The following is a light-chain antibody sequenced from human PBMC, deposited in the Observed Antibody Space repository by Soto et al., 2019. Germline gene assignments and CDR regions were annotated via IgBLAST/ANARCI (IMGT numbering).Light chain of an antibody. CDR1: QTVSSN. J-gene: IGKJ5*01. CDR2: GAS. V-gene: IGKV3-15*01. Sequence: EIVMTQSPATLSVSPWERATLCCRSSQTVSSNLAWYQQKPGQAPRLLIYGASTRATGIPARFSGSGSGTEFTLTISSLQSEDFAVYYCQQYNNWPITFGQGTRLEIK. CDR3: QQYNNWPIT.